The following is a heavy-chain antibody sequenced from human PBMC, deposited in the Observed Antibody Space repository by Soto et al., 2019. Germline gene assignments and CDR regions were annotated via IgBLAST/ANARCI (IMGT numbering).Heavy chain of an antibody. Sequence: PGGSLRLSCAASGFTFSNYAMSWVRQAPGKGLEWVSHISGSGDTTYYPDSVKGRFTISRDNSQNTAYLQMNNLRAEDTALYYCAKAHRSGELVRFDYWGQGALVTVSS. CDR2: ISGSGDTT. CDR3: AKAHRSGELVRFDY. CDR1: GFTFSNYA. V-gene: IGHV3-23*01. J-gene: IGHJ4*02. D-gene: IGHD3-10*01.